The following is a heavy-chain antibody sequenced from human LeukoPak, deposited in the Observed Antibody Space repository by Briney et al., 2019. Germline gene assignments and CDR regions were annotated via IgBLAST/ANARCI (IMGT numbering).Heavy chain of an antibody. V-gene: IGHV1-2*02. CDR2: INPNSGGT. CDR1: GYTFTGYY. CDR3: ARPPGYSYGNWFDP. J-gene: IGHJ5*02. Sequence: ASVKVSCKASGYTFTGYYMHWVRQAPGQGLEWMGWINPNSGGTNYAQKFQGGVTMTRDTSISAAYMELSRLRSDDTAVYYCARPPGYSYGNWFDPWGQGTLVTVSS. D-gene: IGHD5-18*01.